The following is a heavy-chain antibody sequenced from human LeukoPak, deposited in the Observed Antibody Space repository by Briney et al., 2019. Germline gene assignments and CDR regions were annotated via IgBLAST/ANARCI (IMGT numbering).Heavy chain of an antibody. CDR1: GFTFSDYY. CDR2: IGNSGSTI. CDR3: ARDNTYYYGSASYSHRYYFDY. D-gene: IGHD3-10*01. Sequence: RSGGSLRLSCAASGFTFSDYYMSWIRQAPGKGLEWVSYIGNSGSTIYYADSVKARFTISRDNAKNSLYLQMSSLRAEDTAVYYSARDNTYYYGSASYSHRYYFDYWGQGTLVTVSS. J-gene: IGHJ4*02. V-gene: IGHV3-11*01.